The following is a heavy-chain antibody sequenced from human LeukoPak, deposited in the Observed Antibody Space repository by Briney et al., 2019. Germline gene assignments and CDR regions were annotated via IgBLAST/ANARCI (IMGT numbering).Heavy chain of an antibody. CDR1: GGSISGSY. Sequence: SETLSLTCSVSGGSISGSYWSWIRQPPGKGLEWLGYIDYNGNTKYSPSLKNRVTISVDTSKNQFSLNLDSVTAADTAVFFCATNTFRGAFDIWGQGTMVIVSS. J-gene: IGHJ3*02. CDR2: IDYNGNT. CDR3: ATNTFRGAFDI. D-gene: IGHD3-16*01. V-gene: IGHV4-59*01.